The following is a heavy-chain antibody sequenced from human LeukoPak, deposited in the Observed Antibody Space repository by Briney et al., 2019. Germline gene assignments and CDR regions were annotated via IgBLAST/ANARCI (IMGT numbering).Heavy chain of an antibody. Sequence: GGSLRLSCAASGFIFSSYAMSWVRQAPGKGLEWVSAISRGAGSTYHADSVKGRFTISRDNSKNTLYLQMTSLRADDTAVYYCAKDPIRDHYDTIPSYYFDSWGQGSLVTVSS. J-gene: IGHJ4*02. D-gene: IGHD3-22*01. CDR3: AKDPIRDHYDTIPSYYFDS. V-gene: IGHV3-23*01. CDR2: ISRGAGST. CDR1: GFIFSSYA.